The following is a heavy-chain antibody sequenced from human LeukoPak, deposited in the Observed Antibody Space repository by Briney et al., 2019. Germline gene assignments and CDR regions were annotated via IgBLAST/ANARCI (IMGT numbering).Heavy chain of an antibody. J-gene: IGHJ5*02. CDR3: AKGNHDYVWGSAFDP. CDR2: IRASGSTT. Sequence: GSLRLSCAASGFTFSSYAMTWVRQAPGKGLEWVSVIRASGSTTNYADSVKGRFTISRDNSKNTLYLQMNSLRAEDTAVYCCAKGNHDYVWGSAFDPWGQGTLVTVSS. CDR1: GFTFSSYA. V-gene: IGHV3-23*01. D-gene: IGHD3-16*01.